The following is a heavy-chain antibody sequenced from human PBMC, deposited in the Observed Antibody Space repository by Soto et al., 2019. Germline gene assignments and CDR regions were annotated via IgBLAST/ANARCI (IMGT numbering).Heavy chain of an antibody. CDR1: GFSFKNYA. CDR3: ARGVRAETYYNAFDY. CDR2: ISHNDEPKI. D-gene: IGHD3-10*01. J-gene: IGHJ4*01. Sequence: QVQLVESGGGVVQPGSSLRLSCAASGFSFKNYAFHWVLQAPGKGLEWVALISHNDEPKIFYADSVQGRFTISRDNFKNTVYLQMNSLRDEDTAVYHCARGVRAETYYNAFDYWGQGTQVTVSS. V-gene: IGHV3-30-3*01.